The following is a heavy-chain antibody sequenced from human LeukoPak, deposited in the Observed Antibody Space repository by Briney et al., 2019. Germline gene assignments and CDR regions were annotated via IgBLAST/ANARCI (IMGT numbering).Heavy chain of an antibody. J-gene: IGHJ6*03. D-gene: IGHD3-22*01. CDR2: IRYDGSNK. V-gene: IGHV3-30*02. CDR1: GFTFSSYW. Sequence: GGSLRLSCAASGFTFSSYWMSWVRQAPGKGLEWVVFIRYDGSNKYYADSVKGRFTISRDNSKNTLYLQMNSLRAEDTAVYYCAKGVEVITDYYYMDVWGKGTTVTVSS. CDR3: AKGVEVITDYYYMDV.